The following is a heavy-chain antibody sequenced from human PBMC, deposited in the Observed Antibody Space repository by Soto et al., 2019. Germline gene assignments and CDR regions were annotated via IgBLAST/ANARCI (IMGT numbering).Heavy chain of an antibody. CDR2: ISAYTGNT. V-gene: IGHV1-18*04. CDR1: GHIFANHV. D-gene: IGHD3-22*01. Sequence: GASVKVSCKASGHIFANHVITWVRQAPGQGLEWMGWISAYTGNTNYPQKLQGRVTMSIDTSTGIAHMELRSLVSDDTAVYYCATAYYYDSSGSDPYYFDYWGQGTLVTVSS. CDR3: ATAYYYDSSGSDPYYFDY. J-gene: IGHJ4*02.